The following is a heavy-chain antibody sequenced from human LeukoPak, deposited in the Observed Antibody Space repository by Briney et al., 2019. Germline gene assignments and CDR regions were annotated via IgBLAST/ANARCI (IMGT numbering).Heavy chain of an antibody. Sequence: GGSLRLSCAASGFTFSSYAMSWVRQAPGKGLEWVSAISGIGGSTYYADSVKGRFTISRDNSKNTLYLQMNSLRAEDTAVYYCAKGGRYCSSTSCYYFDYWGQGTLVTVSS. J-gene: IGHJ4*02. V-gene: IGHV3-23*01. D-gene: IGHD2-2*01. CDR1: GFTFSSYA. CDR2: ISGIGGST. CDR3: AKGGRYCSSTSCYYFDY.